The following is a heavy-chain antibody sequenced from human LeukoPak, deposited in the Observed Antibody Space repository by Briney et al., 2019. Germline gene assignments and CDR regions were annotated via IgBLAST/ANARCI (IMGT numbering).Heavy chain of an antibody. CDR3: ARRPPQYYGMDV. J-gene: IGHJ6*02. D-gene: IGHD1-14*01. CDR1: GGSFSNYY. Sequence: KPSETLSLTCTVSGGSFSNYYWSWIRQPAGKGLEWIGRIYTSGSTNYNPSVKSRVTMSVDTSNNQFSLKLTSVTAADTAVYYCARRPPQYYGMDVWGQGTTVTVSS. CDR2: IYTSGST. V-gene: IGHV4-4*07.